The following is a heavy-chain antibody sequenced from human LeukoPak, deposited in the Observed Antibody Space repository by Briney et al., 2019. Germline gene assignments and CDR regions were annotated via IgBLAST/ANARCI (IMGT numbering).Heavy chain of an antibody. J-gene: IGHJ4*02. CDR1: GGSISTYY. Sequence: SETLSLTCTVSGGSISTYYWNWIRQPPGKGLEWIGYVYYSGRTNYNPSHKSRVTISIDTSKSQFSLKLSSVTAADTAVYYCAREGYTAMVSCFDYWGQGTLVTVSS. CDR2: VYYSGRT. CDR3: AREGYTAMVSCFDY. D-gene: IGHD5-18*01. V-gene: IGHV4-59*01.